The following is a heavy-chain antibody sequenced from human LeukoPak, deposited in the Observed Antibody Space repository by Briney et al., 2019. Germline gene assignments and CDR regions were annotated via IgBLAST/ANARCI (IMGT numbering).Heavy chain of an antibody. D-gene: IGHD1-26*01. CDR1: GFTFSSYS. V-gene: IGHV3-48*02. Sequence: GRSPRLSCAASGFTFSSYSMNWVRQAPGKGLEWVSHITASGTAMFYADSVKGRFTISRDNAKNSLYLQMNSLRDEDTAVYYCASSGSYRFDYWGQGTLVTVSS. J-gene: IGHJ4*02. CDR2: ITASGTAM. CDR3: ASSGSYRFDY.